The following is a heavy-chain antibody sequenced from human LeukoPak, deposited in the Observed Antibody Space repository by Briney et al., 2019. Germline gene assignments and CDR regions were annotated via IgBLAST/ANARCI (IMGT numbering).Heavy chain of an antibody. CDR1: GFTFSSYS. CDR2: ISSSSSYI. J-gene: IGHJ4*02. CDR3: ARGLRSRAELWFGEVTSDY. V-gene: IGHV3-21*01. D-gene: IGHD3-10*01. Sequence: GGSLRLSCAASGFTFSSYSMNWVRQAPGKGLEWVSSISSSSSYIYYADSVKGRFTISRDNAKNSLYLQMNSLRAEDTAVYYCARGLRSRAELWFGEVTSDYWGQGTLVTVSS.